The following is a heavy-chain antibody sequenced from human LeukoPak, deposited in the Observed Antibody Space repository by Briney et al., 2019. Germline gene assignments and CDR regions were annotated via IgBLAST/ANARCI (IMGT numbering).Heavy chain of an antibody. CDR2: ISAYNGNT. CDR3: ARVGPIVGATSYFDY. Sequence: ASVKVSCKASCSTFTSYGISWVRQAPGQGLEWMGWISAYNGNTNYAQKLQGRVTMTTDTSTSTAYMELRSLGSDDTAVYYCARVGPIVGATSYFDYWGQGTLVTVSS. V-gene: IGHV1-18*01. D-gene: IGHD1-26*01. CDR1: CSTFTSYG. J-gene: IGHJ4*02.